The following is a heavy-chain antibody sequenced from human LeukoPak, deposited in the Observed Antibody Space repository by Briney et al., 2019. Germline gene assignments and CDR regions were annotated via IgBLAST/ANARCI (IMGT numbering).Heavy chain of an antibody. V-gene: IGHV3-30-3*01. D-gene: IGHD3-10*01. Sequence: PGGSLRLSCAASGFTFSSYAMHWVRQAPGKGLEWVAVISYDGSNKYYADSVKGRFTISRDNSKNTLYLQMNSLRAEDTAVYYCARDREGRMYYGSGSYLPYAFDIWGQGTMVTVSS. J-gene: IGHJ3*02. CDR1: GFTFSSYA. CDR2: ISYDGSNK. CDR3: ARDREGRMYYGSGSYLPYAFDI.